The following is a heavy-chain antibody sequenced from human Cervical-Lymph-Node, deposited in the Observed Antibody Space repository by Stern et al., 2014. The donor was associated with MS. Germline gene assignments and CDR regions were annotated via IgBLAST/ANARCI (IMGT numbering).Heavy chain of an antibody. V-gene: IGHV1-69*01. CDR3: ASFSG. Sequence: VQLVQSGAELKKPGSSVKVSCKVSGCSFSNFTISWVRQAPGQGLEWMGEIIPLFGIRTYAEKFQGRVTITAAESPSTGYMELRRLTSEDTAVYFCASFSGWGQGTLVTVSS. CDR2: IIPLFGIR. J-gene: IGHJ4*02. CDR1: GCSFSNFT. D-gene: IGHD2-8*02.